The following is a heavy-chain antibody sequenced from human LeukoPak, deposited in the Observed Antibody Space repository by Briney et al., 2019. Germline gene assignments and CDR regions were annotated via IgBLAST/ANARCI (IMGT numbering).Heavy chain of an antibody. D-gene: IGHD3-22*01. V-gene: IGHV3-7*01. CDR2: IKTDGSQI. CDR1: GFTFSTYW. CDR3: ARDRLYYDSGGYQQGFDY. J-gene: IGHJ4*02. Sequence: GGSLRLSCAASGFTFSTYWMTWVRQAPGKGLEWVANIKTDGSQIYYVDSVKGRFTISRDNAKNSLYLQMNSLRAEDTAVYYCARDRLYYDSGGYQQGFDYWGQGTLVTVSS.